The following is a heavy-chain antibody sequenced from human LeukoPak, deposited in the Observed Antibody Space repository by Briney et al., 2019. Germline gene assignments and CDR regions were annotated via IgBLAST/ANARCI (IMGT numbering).Heavy chain of an antibody. CDR1: GFTFDDYA. J-gene: IGHJ4*02. CDR3: AKDINSGYAEYYFDY. D-gene: IGHD5-12*01. V-gene: IGHV3-9*01. CDR2: ISWNSGSI. Sequence: GGSLRLSRAASGFTFDDYAMHWVRQAPGKGLEWVSGISWNSGSIGYADSVKGRFTMSRDNAKNSLYLQMNSLRAEDTALYYCAKDINSGYAEYYFDYWGQGTLVTVSS.